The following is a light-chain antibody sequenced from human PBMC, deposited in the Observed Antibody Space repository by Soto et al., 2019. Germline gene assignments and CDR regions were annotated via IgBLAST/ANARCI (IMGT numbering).Light chain of an antibody. J-gene: IGKJ4*01. V-gene: IGKV4-1*01. CDR3: QQYFSLPLT. Sequence: DTVMTQSPDSLAVPLGERATINCKSRQSLLYSSNNKNHLAWYQQKPGQPPKLLIYWASTRESGVPDRFSGSGSGTDFTLTISSLQAEDVAVYHCQQYFSLPLTFGGGTKVDIK. CDR1: QSLLYSSNNKNH. CDR2: WAS.